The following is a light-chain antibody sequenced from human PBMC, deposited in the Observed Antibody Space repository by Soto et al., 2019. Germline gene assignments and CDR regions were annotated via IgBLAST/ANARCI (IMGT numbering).Light chain of an antibody. V-gene: IGKV3-15*01. CDR1: QAINSN. CDR2: SSS. Sequence: EIVMTQSPATLSVSPGETASLSCRASQAINSNLAWYQQRPGQAPRLLIYSSSTGATGVPARVSGSGSETEFTHIIRGLQSEDFALYYCRHYNDWPLTFGGGTKV. J-gene: IGKJ4*01. CDR3: RHYNDWPLT.